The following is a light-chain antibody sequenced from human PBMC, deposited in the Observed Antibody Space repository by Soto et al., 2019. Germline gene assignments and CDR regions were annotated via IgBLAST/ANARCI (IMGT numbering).Light chain of an antibody. CDR3: QQYDNLLT. Sequence: DIQMTQSPSSLSASVGDRVSITCQASQDISNYLNWYQQKPGKAPKLLIYDASNLETGVPSRFSGSGSGTDFTFPISSLQPEDIATYYCQQYDNLLTFGGGTKVDI. J-gene: IGKJ4*01. CDR2: DAS. V-gene: IGKV1-33*01. CDR1: QDISNY.